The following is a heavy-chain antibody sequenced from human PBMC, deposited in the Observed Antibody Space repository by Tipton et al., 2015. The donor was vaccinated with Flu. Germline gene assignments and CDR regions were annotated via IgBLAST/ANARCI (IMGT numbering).Heavy chain of an antibody. V-gene: IGHV4-59*01. Sequence: TLSLTCTVSGGSISSYYWSWIRQPPGKGLEWIGYIYYSGSTNYNPSLKSRVTISVDTSKNQFSLKLSSVTAADTAVYYCARVWVGETDGMDVWGQGTTVTVSS. CDR1: GGSISSYY. CDR2: IYYSGST. CDR3: ARVWVGETDGMDV. J-gene: IGHJ6*02. D-gene: IGHD3-10*01.